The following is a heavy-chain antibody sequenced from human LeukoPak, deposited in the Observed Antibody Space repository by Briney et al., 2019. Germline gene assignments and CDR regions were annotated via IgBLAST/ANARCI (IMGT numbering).Heavy chain of an antibody. J-gene: IGHJ5*02. D-gene: IGHD6-13*01. Sequence: PSETLSLTCTVSGGSISSGSYYWSWIRQPAGKGLEWIGSIYYSGSTYYNPSLKSRVTISVDTSKNQFSLKLSSVTAADTAVYYCARASSWYGGNWFDPWGQGTLVTVSS. CDR3: ARASSWYGGNWFDP. V-gene: IGHV4-39*07. CDR2: IYYSGST. CDR1: GGSISSGSYY.